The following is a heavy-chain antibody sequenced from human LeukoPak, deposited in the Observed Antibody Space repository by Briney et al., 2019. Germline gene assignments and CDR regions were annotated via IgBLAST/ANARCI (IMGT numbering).Heavy chain of an antibody. D-gene: IGHD4-17*01. CDR3: ARGIYGPNDAFDI. CDR1: GASVSSGGYY. Sequence: SETLSLTCTVSGASVSSGGYYWGWIRQHPGKGLEWIGYIYYSGSTYYNPSLKSRVSISVDTSKNQFSLKLTSVTAADTAVYYCARGIYGPNDAFDIWGQGTMVTVSS. V-gene: IGHV4-31*03. CDR2: IYYSGST. J-gene: IGHJ3*02.